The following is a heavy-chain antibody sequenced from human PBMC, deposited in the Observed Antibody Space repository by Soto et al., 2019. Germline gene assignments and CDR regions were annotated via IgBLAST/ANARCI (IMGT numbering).Heavy chain of an antibody. Sequence: QVQLVQSGAEVKKPGSSVKVSCKASGGTFSSYAISWVRQAPGQGLEWMGGIIPIFGTANYAQKLQGRVTITADESTSTAYMELSSLRSEDTAVYYCAAGIPQTNYYYSYGMDVWGQGTTVTVSS. CDR3: AAGIPQTNYYYSYGMDV. CDR2: IIPIFGTA. V-gene: IGHV1-69*01. D-gene: IGHD3-10*01. CDR1: GGTFSSYA. J-gene: IGHJ6*02.